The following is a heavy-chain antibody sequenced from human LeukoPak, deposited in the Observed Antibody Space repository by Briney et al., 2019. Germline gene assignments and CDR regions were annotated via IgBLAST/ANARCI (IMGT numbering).Heavy chain of an antibody. D-gene: IGHD1-14*01. CDR3: ARDKITGASTNDY. Sequence: PGGSLRLSCVASGFTFSGYWMHWVRQTPGKGLVWVSRVHGDGSSTDYADSVKGRFTISRDNARNTLYLQMNSLRADDTAVYYCARDKITGASTNDYWGQGTLVTVSS. V-gene: IGHV3-74*01. J-gene: IGHJ4*02. CDR2: VHGDGSST. CDR1: GFTFSGYW.